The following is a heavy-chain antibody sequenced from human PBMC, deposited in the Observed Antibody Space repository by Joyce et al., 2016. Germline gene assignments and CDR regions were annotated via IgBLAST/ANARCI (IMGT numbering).Heavy chain of an antibody. CDR3: ARDGAVASIRYYYGMDV. CDR1: GFTFSSYS. CDR2: SSWGTNAI. J-gene: IGHJ6*02. Sequence: EVQLAESGGGLVQPGGSLRLSCAASGFTFSSYSMNWVRQAPGNGLEWLSYSSWGTNAIYYADSVRGRFTISRDDAKNSLYLEMNSLRVEDTAVYYCARDGAVASIRYYYGMDVWGQGTTVTVSS. D-gene: IGHD2-2*02. V-gene: IGHV3-48*04.